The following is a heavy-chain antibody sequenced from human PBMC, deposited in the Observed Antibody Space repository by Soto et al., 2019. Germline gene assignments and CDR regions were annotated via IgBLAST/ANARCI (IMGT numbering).Heavy chain of an antibody. D-gene: IGHD6-13*01. J-gene: IGHJ4*02. Sequence: GGSLRLSCAASGFTFSSYGMHWVRQAPGKGLEWVAVIWYDGSNKYYADSVKGRFTISRDNSKNTLYLQMNSLRAEDTAVYYCARMIGIAAAASDYWGQGTLVTVSS. CDR3: ARMIGIAAAASDY. CDR1: GFTFSSYG. CDR2: IWYDGSNK. V-gene: IGHV3-33*01.